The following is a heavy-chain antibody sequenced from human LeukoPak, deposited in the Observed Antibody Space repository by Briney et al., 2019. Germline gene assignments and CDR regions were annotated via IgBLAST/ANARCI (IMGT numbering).Heavy chain of an antibody. CDR3: ARYITGDGFDI. D-gene: IGHD1-14*01. Sequence: ASVKVSCKASGYTFTNYDIGWVRQSAEHGLEWLGWMNPNSGNTGYAQKFQGRVTMTRTTSINTAYMELSGLRSEDTAVYYCARYITGDGFDIWGQGTMVTVTS. CDR1: GYTFTNYD. J-gene: IGHJ3*02. V-gene: IGHV1-8*01. CDR2: MNPNSGNT.